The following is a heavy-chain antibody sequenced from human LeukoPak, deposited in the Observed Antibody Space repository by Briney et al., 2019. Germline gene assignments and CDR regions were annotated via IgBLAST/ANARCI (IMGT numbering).Heavy chain of an antibody. CDR1: GFSVSTNY. CDR3: ARATLDN. V-gene: IGHV3-53*01. CDR2: IYSGGST. J-gene: IGHJ4*02. Sequence: PGGSLRLSCAASGFSVSTNYISWVRQAPGKGLEWVSVIYSGGSTKYADSVKARFTISRDNSKDTVYLQMNSLRAEDTAVYYCARATLDNWGQGTLVTVFS.